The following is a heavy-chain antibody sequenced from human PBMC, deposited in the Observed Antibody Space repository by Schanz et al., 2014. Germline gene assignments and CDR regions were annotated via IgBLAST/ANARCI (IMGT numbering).Heavy chain of an antibody. J-gene: IGHJ4*02. Sequence: QVQLVESGGGFVKPGGSLRLSCVASGFTFRDYYMSWIRQGPGQGLEWVSYISSSSSYIYYADSMKGRFTISRDNAKNSLYLQTNILSSEDTAVYYCARDYAGFDCWGQGTLVTVSS. V-gene: IGHV3-11*06. CDR3: ARDYAGFDC. D-gene: IGHD3-16*01. CDR2: ISSSSSYI. CDR1: GFTFRDYY.